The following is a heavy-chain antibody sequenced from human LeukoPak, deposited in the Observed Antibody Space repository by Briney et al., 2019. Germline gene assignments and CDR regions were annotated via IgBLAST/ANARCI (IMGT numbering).Heavy chain of an antibody. Sequence: ASVKVSCKASGGTFSSYAISWVRQAPGQGLEWMGGIIPIFGTANYAQKFHGRVTITSDESTSTAYMELSSLSSDDRAVYYCARRIAAAGFHYWRQGPLVPASS. CDR3: ARRIAAAGFHY. CDR2: IIPIFGTA. V-gene: IGHV1-69*13. CDR1: GGTFSSYA. D-gene: IGHD6-13*01. J-gene: IGHJ4*02.